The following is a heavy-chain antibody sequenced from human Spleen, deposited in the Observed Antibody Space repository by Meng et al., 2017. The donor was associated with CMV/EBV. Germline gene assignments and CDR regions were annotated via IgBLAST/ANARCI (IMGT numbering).Heavy chain of an antibody. CDR2: IKQDGSEK. Sequence: GESLKTSCPPSGLTFSSYWMSWVRQAPGKGLEWVANIKQDGSEKYYVDSVKGRFTISRDNAKNSLYLQMNSLRAEDTAVYYCARYGYCSSTSGYSAGGAFDIWGQGTMVTVSS. CDR3: ARYGYCSSTSGYSAGGAFDI. V-gene: IGHV3-7*01. D-gene: IGHD2-2*01. J-gene: IGHJ3*02. CDR1: GLTFSSYW.